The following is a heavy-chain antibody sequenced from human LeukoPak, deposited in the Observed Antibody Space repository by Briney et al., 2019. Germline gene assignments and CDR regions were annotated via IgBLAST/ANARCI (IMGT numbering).Heavy chain of an antibody. D-gene: IGHD2-15*01. CDR1: GFTFSSYA. Sequence: GGSLRLSCAASGFTFSSYAMSWVRHAPGKGLEWVANIKQDGSDKYHVDSVKGRFTISRDNAKNSLYLQMNSLRAEDTAVYYCASAVVAATLYYFDYWGQGTLVTVSS. CDR2: IKQDGSDK. J-gene: IGHJ4*02. V-gene: IGHV3-7*01. CDR3: ASAVVAATLYYFDY.